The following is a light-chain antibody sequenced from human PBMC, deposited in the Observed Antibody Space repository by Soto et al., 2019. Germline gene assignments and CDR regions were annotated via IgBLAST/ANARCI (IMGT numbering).Light chain of an antibody. Sequence: DIQMTQSPSSLSASVGDRVTITCQASQDIKNYLNWYQQKPGKAPKLLIYEASNWETGVPSRFSGSGSGRSFTFTISSLQPEDIATYYCQQCDDFITFGGGTRIEIK. CDR3: QQCDDFIT. J-gene: IGKJ4*01. V-gene: IGKV1-33*01. CDR1: QDIKNY. CDR2: EAS.